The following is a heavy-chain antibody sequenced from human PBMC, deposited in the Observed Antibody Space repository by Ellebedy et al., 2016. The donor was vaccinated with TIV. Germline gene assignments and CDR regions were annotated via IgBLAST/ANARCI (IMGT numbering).Heavy chain of an antibody. J-gene: IGHJ6*02. V-gene: IGHV1-18*04. CDR3: ARSSLRFLEWLSGDYYYGMDV. CDR2: ISAYNGNT. D-gene: IGHD3-3*01. CDR1: GYTFTGYY. Sequence: ASVKVSCXASGYTFTGYYMHWVRQAPGQGLEWMGWISAYNGNTNYAQKLQGRVTMTTDTSTSTAYMELRSLRSDDTAVYYCARSSLRFLEWLSGDYYYGMDVWGQGTTVTVSS.